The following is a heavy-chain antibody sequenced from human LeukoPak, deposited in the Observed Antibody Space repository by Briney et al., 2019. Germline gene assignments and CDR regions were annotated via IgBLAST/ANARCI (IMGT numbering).Heavy chain of an antibody. Sequence: GGSLRLSCAASGFTFSSYAMSWVRQAAGRGLEGVAAISASGGTTYYADSVKGRFTISRDNSKNTLYLQTSSLRAEDTAVYYCAKEPREYCSSTSCPNWIDPWGQGTLVTVSS. CDR2: ISASGGTT. V-gene: IGHV3-23*01. J-gene: IGHJ5*02. D-gene: IGHD2-2*01. CDR1: GFTFSSYA. CDR3: AKEPREYCSSTSCPNWIDP.